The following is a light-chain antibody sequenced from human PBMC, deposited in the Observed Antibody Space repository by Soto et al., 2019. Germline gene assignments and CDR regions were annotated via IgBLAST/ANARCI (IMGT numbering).Light chain of an antibody. V-gene: IGLV2-14*01. CDR1: TSDVGGYNF. Sequence: QSVLTQPASVSGSPGQSITISCTGTTSDVGGYNFVSWYQQHPGKAPKLIIYEVTNRPSGVSYRFSASKSGNTASLTISGLQAEDEADYYCNSYTSSSALVFGTGTKVTVL. CDR2: EVT. CDR3: NSYTSSSALV. J-gene: IGLJ1*01.